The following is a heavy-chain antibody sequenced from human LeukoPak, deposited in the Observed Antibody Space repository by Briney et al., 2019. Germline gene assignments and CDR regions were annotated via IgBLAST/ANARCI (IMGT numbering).Heavy chain of an antibody. CDR3: ARVIAAAFNNWFDP. J-gene: IGHJ5*02. CDR2: MNPNSGNT. CDR1: GYTFTSYD. D-gene: IGHD6-13*01. Sequence: GASVKVSCKASGYTFTSYDINWVRQATGQGLEWMGWMNPNSGNTGYAQKFQGRVTTTRNTSISTAYMELSSLRSEDTAVYYCARVIAAAFNNWFDPWGQGTLVTVSS. V-gene: IGHV1-8*01.